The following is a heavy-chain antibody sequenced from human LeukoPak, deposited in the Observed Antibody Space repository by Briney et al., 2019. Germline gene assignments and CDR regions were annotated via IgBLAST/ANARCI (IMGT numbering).Heavy chain of an antibody. Sequence: SETLSLTCAVYGGSFSGYYWSWIRQPPGKGLEWIGEINHSGSTNYNPSLKSRVTISVDTSKNQFSLKLSSVTAADTAVYYCARVYSSSFGYYYYYMDVWGKGTTVTVSS. V-gene: IGHV4-34*01. J-gene: IGHJ6*03. D-gene: IGHD6-6*01. CDR2: INHSGST. CDR3: ARVYSSSFGYYYYYMDV. CDR1: GGSFSGYY.